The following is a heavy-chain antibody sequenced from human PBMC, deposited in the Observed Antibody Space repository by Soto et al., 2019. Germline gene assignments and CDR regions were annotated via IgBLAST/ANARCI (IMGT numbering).Heavy chain of an antibody. Sequence: QVQLQESGPGLVKPSDTLSLTCAVSGYSISSSNWWGWIRQPPGKGLEWIGYIYYSGSTYYNPSLKSRVTISVDTSKHQLSLKLSSVTAVDTAVYYCARRGVRITGTTEYPAFDIWGQGTMVTVSS. D-gene: IGHD1-7*01. CDR2: IYYSGST. CDR3: ARRGVRITGTTEYPAFDI. J-gene: IGHJ3*02. CDR1: GYSISSSNW. V-gene: IGHV4-28*01.